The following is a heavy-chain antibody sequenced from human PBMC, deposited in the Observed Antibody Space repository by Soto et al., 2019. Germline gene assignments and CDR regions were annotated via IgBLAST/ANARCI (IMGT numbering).Heavy chain of an antibody. D-gene: IGHD5-18*01. CDR1: GFTFSSYW. V-gene: IGHV3-74*01. CDR2: INSDGSST. Sequence: GGSLRLSCAAAGFTFSSYWMHWVRQAPGKGLVWVSRINSDGSSTSYADSVKGRFTISRDNAKNTLYLQMNSLRAEDTAVYYCARDPAGYSWFDPWGQGTLVTVSS. J-gene: IGHJ5*02. CDR3: ARDPAGYSWFDP.